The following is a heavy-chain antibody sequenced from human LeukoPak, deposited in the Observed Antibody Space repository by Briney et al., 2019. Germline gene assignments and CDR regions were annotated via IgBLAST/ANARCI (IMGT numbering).Heavy chain of an antibody. V-gene: IGHV3-21*01. CDR1: GLGFSSFS. CDR2: ITPTTSYI. CDR3: ARLRRTSDSSGYYYYYDY. D-gene: IGHD3-22*01. Sequence: GGSLRLSCAASGLGFSSFSFNWIRQAPGKGLEWVSSITPTTSYIYYADSVRGRFTISRENAKNSLYLQMNSLRAEDTAVYYCARLRRTSDSSGYYYYYDYWGQGTLVTVSS. J-gene: IGHJ4*02.